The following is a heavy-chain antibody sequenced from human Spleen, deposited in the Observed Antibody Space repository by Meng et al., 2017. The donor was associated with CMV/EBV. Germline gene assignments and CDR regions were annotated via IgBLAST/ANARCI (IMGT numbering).Heavy chain of an antibody. CDR1: GFTFSNFE. Sequence: GESLKISCAVSGFTFSNFEFSWIRQPPGKGLEWVSYINDNGRNIYYADSVMGRFTIFRDNAKNSIYLQMNSLRAEDTALYLCARTQPSDFGGALNAFDVWGQGTMVTVSS. CDR2: INDNGRNI. D-gene: IGHD3-3*01. CDR3: ARTQPSDFGGALNAFDV. J-gene: IGHJ3*01. V-gene: IGHV3-48*03.